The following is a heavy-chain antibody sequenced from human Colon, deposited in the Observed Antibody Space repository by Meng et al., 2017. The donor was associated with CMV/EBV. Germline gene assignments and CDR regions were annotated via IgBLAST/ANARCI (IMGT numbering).Heavy chain of an antibody. CDR1: GGTFSSYT. CDR2: IIPILGIA. D-gene: IGHD1-26*01. J-gene: IGHJ6*02. V-gene: IGHV1-69*02. Sequence: KVSCKASGGTFSSYTISWVRQAPGQGLEWMGRIIPILGIANYAQKFQGRVTITADKSTSTAYMELSSLRSEDTAVYYCAISGWELLSYYYGMDVWGQGTTVTVSS. CDR3: AISGWELLSYYYGMDV.